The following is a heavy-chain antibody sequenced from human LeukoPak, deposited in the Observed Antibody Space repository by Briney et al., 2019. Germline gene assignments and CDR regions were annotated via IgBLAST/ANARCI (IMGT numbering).Heavy chain of an antibody. Sequence: PSETLSLTCDVYGGSFSGYYWSWIRQPPGKGLEWIGEINHSGSTNYNPSLKSRVTISVDTSKNQFSLKLSSVTAADTAVYYRARLITIFGVVPRGMDVWGQGTTVTVSS. J-gene: IGHJ6*02. CDR2: INHSGST. V-gene: IGHV4-34*01. CDR3: ARLITIFGVVPRGMDV. CDR1: GGSFSGYY. D-gene: IGHD3-3*01.